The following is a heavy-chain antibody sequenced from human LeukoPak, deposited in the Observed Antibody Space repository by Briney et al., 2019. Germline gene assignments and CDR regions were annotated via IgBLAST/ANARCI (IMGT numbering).Heavy chain of an antibody. CDR1: GGSISSGGYY. D-gene: IGHD3-10*01. J-gene: IGHJ4*02. CDR2: IYYSGST. V-gene: IGHV4-31*03. Sequence: SQTLSLTCTVSGGSISSGGYYWSWIRQHPGKGLEWIGCIYYSGSTHYNPSLKSRVTMSVDTSKNQFSLKLSSVTAADTAVYYCARRDYYGSGKYDYWGQGTLVTVSS. CDR3: ARRDYYGSGKYDY.